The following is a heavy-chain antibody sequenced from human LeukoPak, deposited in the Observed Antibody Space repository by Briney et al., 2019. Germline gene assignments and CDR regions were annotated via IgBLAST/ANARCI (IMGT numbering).Heavy chain of an antibody. CDR2: IYYSGST. CDR3: ARVSGRFTWYFDL. J-gene: IGHJ2*01. CDR1: GGSISTSSYY. V-gene: IGHV4-39*07. Sequence: PSETLSLTCTVSGGSISTSSYYWGWIRQPPGKGLECIGNIYYSGSTYYNPSLKSRVTISVDTSKNQFSLKLSSVTAADTAVYYCARVSGRFTWYFDLWGRGTLVTVSS.